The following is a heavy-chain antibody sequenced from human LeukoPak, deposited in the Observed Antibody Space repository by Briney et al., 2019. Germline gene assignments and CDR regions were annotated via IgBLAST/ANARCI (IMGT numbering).Heavy chain of an antibody. Sequence: SETLSLTCTVSGGSISSGGYHWSWIRQHPGKGLEWIGYIYYSGSTYYNPSLKSRVTISVDTSKNQFSLKLSSVTAADTAVYYCARTYCSGGSCYSEHFDYWGQGTLVTVSS. V-gene: IGHV4-31*03. D-gene: IGHD2-15*01. J-gene: IGHJ4*02. CDR1: GGSISSGGYH. CDR3: ARTYCSGGSCYSEHFDY. CDR2: IYYSGST.